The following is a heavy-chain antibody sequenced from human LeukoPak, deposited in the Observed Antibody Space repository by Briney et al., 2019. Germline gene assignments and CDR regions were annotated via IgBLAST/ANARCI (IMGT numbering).Heavy chain of an antibody. J-gene: IGHJ6*02. CDR3: ARDADIVVVPAAIQYYYYYGMDV. D-gene: IGHD2-2*01. Sequence: ASVEVSCKASGYTFTSYGISWVRQAPGQGLEWMGWISAYNGNTNYAQKLQGRVTMTTDTSTSTAYMELRSLRSDDTAVYYCARDADIVVVPAAIQYYYYYGMDVWGQGTTVTVSS. CDR2: ISAYNGNT. CDR1: GYTFTSYG. V-gene: IGHV1-18*01.